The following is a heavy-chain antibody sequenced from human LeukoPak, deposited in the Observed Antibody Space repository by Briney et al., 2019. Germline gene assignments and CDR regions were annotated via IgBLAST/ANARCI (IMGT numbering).Heavy chain of an antibody. CDR3: ARRDDYGDYEFDY. CDR2: MYNSGSV. D-gene: IGHD4-17*01. CDR1: DGSMSSFY. J-gene: IGHJ4*02. V-gene: IGHV4-4*07. Sequence: SETLSLTCTVSDGSMSSFYWTWIRQSAGKGLEWIGRMYNSGSVDYNPSLKSRVTISVDTSKNQFSLKLSSVTAADTAVYYCARRDDYGDYEFDYWGQGTLVTVSS.